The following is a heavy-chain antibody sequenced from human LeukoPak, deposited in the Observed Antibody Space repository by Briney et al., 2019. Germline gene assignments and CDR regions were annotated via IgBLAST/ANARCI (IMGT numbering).Heavy chain of an antibody. CDR3: VGATGFGY. J-gene: IGHJ4*02. CDR1: GXTVXSNY. Sequence: GXLXLXXAXSGXTVXSNYMSWVRQAPGKGLEWVSVIHSGGSTYHADSVKGRFTISRDNSKNTVYLQMNSLRAEDTAVYYCVGATGFGYWGQGTLVTVSS. V-gene: IGHV3-66*01. D-gene: IGHD4-17*01. CDR2: IHSGGST.